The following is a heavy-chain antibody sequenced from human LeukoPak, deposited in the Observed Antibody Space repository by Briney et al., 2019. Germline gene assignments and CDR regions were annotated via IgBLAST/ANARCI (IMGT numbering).Heavy chain of an antibody. V-gene: IGHV4-34*01. CDR1: GGSFSGYY. J-gene: IGHJ5*02. Sequence: SETLSLTCAVYGGSFSGYYWSWIRQPPGKGLEWIGEINHSGSTNYNPSLKSRVTISVDTSKNQFSLKLSSVTAAGTAVYYCARGGAMASEVIWFDPWGQGTLVTVSS. CDR2: INHSGST. D-gene: IGHD5-18*01. CDR3: ARGGAMASEVIWFDP.